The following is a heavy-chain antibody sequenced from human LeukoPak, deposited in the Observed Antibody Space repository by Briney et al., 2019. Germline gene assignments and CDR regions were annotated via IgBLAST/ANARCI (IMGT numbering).Heavy chain of an antibody. CDR3: ARDRYWGAGFDP. D-gene: IGHD2-8*02. J-gene: IGHJ5*02. CDR2: IYSGGST. CDR1: GFTFSTYG. Sequence: GGSLRLSCAASGFTFSTYGMHWVRQAPGKGLEWVSVIYSGGSTYYADSVKDRFAISRDNSKNTVYLQMNSLRAEDTAVYYCARDRYWGAGFDPWGQGTLVTVSS. V-gene: IGHV3-NL1*01.